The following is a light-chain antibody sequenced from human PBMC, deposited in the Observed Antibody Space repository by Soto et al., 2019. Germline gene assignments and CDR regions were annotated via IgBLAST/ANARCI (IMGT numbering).Light chain of an antibody. CDR3: QQRSNWPPIT. V-gene: IGKV3-11*01. Sequence: DIVLTQSPATMSLSPGERATLSCRASQTVGTYLAWYQQKPGQAPRLLIYDASNRATGIPARFSGSGSGTDFTLIISSLEPEDFAVYYGQQRSNWPPITFGQGTRLEMK. CDR1: QTVGTY. CDR2: DAS. J-gene: IGKJ5*01.